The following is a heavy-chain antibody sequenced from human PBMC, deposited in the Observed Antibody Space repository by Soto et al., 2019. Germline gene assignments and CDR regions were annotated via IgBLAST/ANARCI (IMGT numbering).Heavy chain of an antibody. D-gene: IGHD2-8*01. V-gene: IGHV5-10-1*01. CDR2: IDPRDSQT. CDR1: GYTFTTFW. CDR3: DRILCSNENCDSCFDP. Sequence: GESLKISCTGFGYTFTTFWISWVRQMPGKGLEWMGRIDPRDSQTNYSPSFQGHVTISVDKSISTAYLQWDSLKASETAMYYCDRILCSNENCDSCFDPWGQGTLVTVSS. J-gene: IGHJ5*02.